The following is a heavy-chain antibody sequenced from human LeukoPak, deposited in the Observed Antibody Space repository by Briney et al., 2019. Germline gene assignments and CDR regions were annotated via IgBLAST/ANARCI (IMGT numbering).Heavy chain of an antibody. J-gene: IGHJ5*02. CDR2: MNPNSGNT. Sequence: GASVKVSCKASGYTFTSYDINWVRQATGQGLEWMGWMNPNSGNTGYAQKFQGRVTMTRNTSISTAYMELSSLTSEDTAVYYCARPPRSSDWYLNCFDPWGQGTLVTVSS. CDR3: ARPPRSSDWYLNCFDP. CDR1: GYTFTSYD. V-gene: IGHV1-8*01. D-gene: IGHD6-19*01.